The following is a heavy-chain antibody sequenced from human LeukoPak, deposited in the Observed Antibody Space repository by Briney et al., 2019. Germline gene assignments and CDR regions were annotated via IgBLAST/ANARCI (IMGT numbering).Heavy chain of an antibody. J-gene: IGHJ6*02. CDR2: IKQDISEK. D-gene: IGHD3-22*01. CDR1: GFTFSSYW. CDR3: ARNPPTTMTPGSYYYGMDV. Sequence: PGGSLRLSCAASGFTFSSYWMSWVRQAPGKGLEWVANIKQDISEKDYVDSVKGRFTISRDNAKSSLYLQVNSLRAEDTAVYYCARNPPTTMTPGSYYYGMDVWGQGTTVTVSS. V-gene: IGHV3-7*04.